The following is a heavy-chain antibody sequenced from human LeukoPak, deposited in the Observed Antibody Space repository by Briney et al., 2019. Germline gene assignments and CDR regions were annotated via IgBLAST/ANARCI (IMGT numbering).Heavy chain of an antibody. D-gene: IGHD2-2*01. CDR3: ATVKVVAAAMAWYFDS. J-gene: IGHJ4*02. CDR1: GYTLTEKA. Sequence: GASVKVSCKLSGYTLTEKAMQWVRQTPGRGPEWMGGFDPEDGQTLYAQKFQGRVSMTEDTSTDTIYMELSRLRFEDTAVYYCATVKVVAAAMAWYFDSWGQGTLVTVSS. CDR2: FDPEDGQT. V-gene: IGHV1-24*01.